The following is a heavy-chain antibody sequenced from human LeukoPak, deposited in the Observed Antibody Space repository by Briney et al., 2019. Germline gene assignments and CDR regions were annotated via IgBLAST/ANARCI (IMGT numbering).Heavy chain of an antibody. CDR1: GGTFSSYA. D-gene: IGHD6-13*01. CDR2: IIPIFGTA. Sequence: ASVKVSCKASGGTFSSYAISWVRQAPGQGLEWMGGIIPIFGTANYAQKFQGRVTITADESTSTAYMELSSLRSEDTAVYYCARLSQVISSWYRTADFDYWGQGTLVTVSS. J-gene: IGHJ4*02. V-gene: IGHV1-69*01. CDR3: ARLSQVISSWYRTADFDY.